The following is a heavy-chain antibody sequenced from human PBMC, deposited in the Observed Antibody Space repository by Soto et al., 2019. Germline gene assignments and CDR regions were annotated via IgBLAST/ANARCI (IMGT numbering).Heavy chain of an antibody. J-gene: IGHJ3*02. CDR2: INHSGST. V-gene: IGHV4-39*07. CDR1: GGSISSGTHY. CDR3: ARVPAARFGYSSRGDVGRAFDI. D-gene: IGHD6-13*01. Sequence: SETLSLTCTVSGGSISSGTHYWSWIRQPPGKGLEWIGEINHSGSTNYNPSLKSRVTISVDTSKNQFSLKLSSVTAADTAVYYCARVPAARFGYSSRGDVGRAFDIWGQGTMVTVSS.